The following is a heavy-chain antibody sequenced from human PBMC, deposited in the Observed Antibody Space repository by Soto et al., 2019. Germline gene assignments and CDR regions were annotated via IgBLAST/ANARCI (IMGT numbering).Heavy chain of an antibody. V-gene: IGHV2-5*01. Sequence: QITLKESGPTLVKPTQPLTLTCILSGFSLTSGGVGVGWIRQPPGEALEWLALIYWNDEQYYNPSLKNRLTITRDTSKNQVVLTMTNMDPVDTATYYCAHRLPGPSGYDVWGQGTTVTVSS. CDR1: GFSLTSGGVG. J-gene: IGHJ6*02. CDR3: AHRLPGPSGYDV. CDR2: IYWNDEQ. D-gene: IGHD6-13*01.